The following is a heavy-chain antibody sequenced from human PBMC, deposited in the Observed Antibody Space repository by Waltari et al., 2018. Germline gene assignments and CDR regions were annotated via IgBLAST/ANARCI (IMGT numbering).Heavy chain of an antibody. Sequence: QVQLVESGGGVVQPGGSLRLSCAASGFTFRSYGLHWVRQAPGKGLEWVAFIRYDGSNKYYADSVKGRFTISRDNSKNTLYLQMNSLRAEDTAVYYCAKERLITMVQGEIDYWGQGTLVTVSS. V-gene: IGHV3-30*02. J-gene: IGHJ4*02. CDR1: GFTFRSYG. D-gene: IGHD3-10*01. CDR3: AKERLITMVQGEIDY. CDR2: IRYDGSNK.